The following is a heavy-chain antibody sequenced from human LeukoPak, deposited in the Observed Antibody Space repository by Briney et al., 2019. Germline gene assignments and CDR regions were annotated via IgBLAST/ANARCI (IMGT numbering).Heavy chain of an antibody. CDR2: ISGSGGGR. CDR3: ARGIDY. CDR1: GFTFSSYA. V-gene: IGHV3-23*01. Sequence: QAGGSLRLSCAASGFTFSSYAMSWVRQAPGKGLEWVSAISGSGGGRYYADSVRGRFTISRDTSKNMVFLQMNSLRVEDTAVYYCARGIDYWGRGTLVTVSS. J-gene: IGHJ4*02.